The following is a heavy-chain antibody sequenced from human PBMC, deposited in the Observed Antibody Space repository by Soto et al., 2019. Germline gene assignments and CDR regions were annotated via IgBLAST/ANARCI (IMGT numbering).Heavy chain of an antibody. D-gene: IGHD6-6*01. V-gene: IGHV1-69*01. CDR2: IIPIFGTA. Sequence: QVQLVQSGAEVKKPGSSVKVSCKASGGTFSSYAISWVRQAPGQGLEWMGGIIPIFGTANYAQKFQGRVTITADESTSRAYMELSSLRAEDTAVYYCASDRGGSSSGRTGISLGRYYYYYYGMAGWGQETTVTVSS. J-gene: IGHJ6*02. CDR3: ASDRGGSSSGRTGISLGRYYYYYYGMAG. CDR1: GGTFSSYA.